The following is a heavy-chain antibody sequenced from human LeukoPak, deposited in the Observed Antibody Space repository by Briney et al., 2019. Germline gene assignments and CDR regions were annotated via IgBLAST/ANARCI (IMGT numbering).Heavy chain of an antibody. J-gene: IGHJ4*02. Sequence: PSGTLSLTCAVSSGSISSSNWWSWVRQPPGKGLEWIGEINHSGNTHYNPSLKSRVTISVDRSDNQFSLKLSSVTAADTAVYYCALGENDIWEGWGRGNLVTVSS. CDR3: ALGENDIWEG. V-gene: IGHV4-4*02. D-gene: IGHD1-26*01. CDR2: INHSGNT. CDR1: SGSISSSNW.